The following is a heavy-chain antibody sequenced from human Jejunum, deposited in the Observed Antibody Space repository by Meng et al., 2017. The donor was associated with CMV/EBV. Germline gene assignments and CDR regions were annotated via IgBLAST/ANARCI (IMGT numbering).Heavy chain of an antibody. CDR1: GAAIYSGKYD. D-gene: IGHD3-22*01. CDR3: ARRGPTYSSRYFDY. CDR2: ISEIGNS. V-gene: IGHV4-30-4*08. J-gene: IGHJ4*02. Sequence: SGAAIYSGKYDWSWIRQHPVKGLEWIGYISEIGNSDYNPSLEGRALISTDTSQNQFSLILRSVTAADTAVYYCARRGPTYSSRYFDYWGLGTLVTVSS.